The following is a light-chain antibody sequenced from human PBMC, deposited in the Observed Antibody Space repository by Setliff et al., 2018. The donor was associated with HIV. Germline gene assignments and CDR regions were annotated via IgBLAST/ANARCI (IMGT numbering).Light chain of an antibody. CDR3: CSYAGTRFFYI. CDR2: EVI. V-gene: IGLV2-23*02. Sequence: QSALAQPASVSGSPGQSITISCTGTSSDVGGYNFVSWYQQHPGKAPKFIIYEVIKRPSGTSDRFSGSRSGNTASLTISGLQAKAEADYYCCSYAGTRFFYIFGSGTKVTVL. J-gene: IGLJ1*01. CDR1: SSDVGGYNF.